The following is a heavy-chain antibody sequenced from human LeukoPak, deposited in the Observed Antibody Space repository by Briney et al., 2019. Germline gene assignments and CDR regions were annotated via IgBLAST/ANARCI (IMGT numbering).Heavy chain of an antibody. CDR3: ARRRGSGWNPIDY. J-gene: IGHJ4*02. D-gene: IGHD6-19*01. CDR1: GGSISSSSYC. CDR2: IYYSGST. V-gene: IGHV4-39*01. Sequence: PSETLSLTCTVSGGSISSSSYCWGWIRQPPGKGLEWIGSIYYSGSTYYSPSLKSRVTISVDTSKNQFSLKLSSVTAADTAVYYCARRRGSGWNPIDYWGQGTLVTVSS.